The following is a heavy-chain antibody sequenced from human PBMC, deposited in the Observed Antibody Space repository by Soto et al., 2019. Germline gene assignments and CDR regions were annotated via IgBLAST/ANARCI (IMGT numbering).Heavy chain of an antibody. CDR3: ARGWFGPDV. CDR1: EFTFSGRS. Sequence: EVQLVESGGGLVQPGGSLRLSCAASEFTFSGRSVHWVRQAPGKGLVWVSGIDKVGTDTTYADSVKGRFTSSRDNAKNTVYLQMNSLCVEGTSVYYCARGWFGPDVWGKGTTVTVSS. J-gene: IGHJ6*03. CDR2: IDKVGTDT. D-gene: IGHD3-10*01. V-gene: IGHV3-74*01.